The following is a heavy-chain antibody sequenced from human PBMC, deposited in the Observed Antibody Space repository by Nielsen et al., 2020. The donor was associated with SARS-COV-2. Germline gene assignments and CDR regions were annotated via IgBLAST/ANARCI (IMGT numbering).Heavy chain of an antibody. D-gene: IGHD2-15*01. Sequence: GGSLRLSCAASGFTFSTYGMHWVRQAPGKGLEWVAAIPYDGSNKYYVDSVKGRFTISRGNSKNTLYLQMSSLREEDTAVYYCAKDWTAIVVVPSGGVDYWGQGTLVTVSS. J-gene: IGHJ4*02. CDR2: IPYDGSNK. V-gene: IGHV3-30*02. CDR3: AKDWTAIVVVPSGGVDY. CDR1: GFTFSTYG.